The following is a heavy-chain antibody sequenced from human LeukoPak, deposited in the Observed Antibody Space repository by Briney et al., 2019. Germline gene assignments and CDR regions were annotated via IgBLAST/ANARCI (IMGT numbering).Heavy chain of an antibody. CDR3: AKDPPVSNYYYYCMDV. CDR2: ISGSGGST. J-gene: IGHJ6*03. Sequence: GGSLRLSCAASGFTFSSYAMSWVRQAPGKGLEWVSAISGSGGSTYYADSVKGRFTISRDNSKNTLYLQMNSLRAEDTAVYYCAKDPPVSNYYYYCMDVWGKGTTVTVSS. CDR1: GFTFSSYA. V-gene: IGHV3-23*01.